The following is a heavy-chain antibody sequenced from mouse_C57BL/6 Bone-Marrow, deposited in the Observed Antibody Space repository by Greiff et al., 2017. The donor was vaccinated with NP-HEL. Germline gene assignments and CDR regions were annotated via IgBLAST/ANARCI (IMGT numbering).Heavy chain of an antibody. Sequence: VHVKQSGPELVKPGASVKISCKASGYSFTGYYMNWVKQSPEKSLEWIGEINPSTGGTTYNQKFKAKATLTVDKSSSTAYMQLKSLTSEDSAVYYCARAVLRGYPWFAYWGQGTLVTVSA. V-gene: IGHV1-42*01. J-gene: IGHJ3*01. CDR2: INPSTGGT. CDR3: ARAVLRGYPWFAY. D-gene: IGHD2-2*01. CDR1: GYSFTGYY.